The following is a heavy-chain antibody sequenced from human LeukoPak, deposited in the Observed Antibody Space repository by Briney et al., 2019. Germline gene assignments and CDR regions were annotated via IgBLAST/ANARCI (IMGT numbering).Heavy chain of an antibody. D-gene: IGHD2-2*01. CDR1: GGTFSSYA. CDR3: AVSAAMGDYYYGMDV. Sequence: GASVKVSCKASGGTFSSYAISWVRQVPGQGLEWMGGIIPIFGTANYAQKFQGRVTITTDESTSTAYMELRSLRSDDTAVYYCAVSAAMGDYYYGMDVWGQGTTVTVSS. CDR2: IIPIFGTA. V-gene: IGHV1-69*05. J-gene: IGHJ6*02.